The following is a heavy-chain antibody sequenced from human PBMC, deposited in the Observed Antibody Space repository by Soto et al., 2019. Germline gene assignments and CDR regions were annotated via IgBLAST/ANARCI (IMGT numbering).Heavy chain of an antibody. J-gene: IGHJ4*02. CDR3: ARVRWLSEYDILTGYYIFDQ. D-gene: IGHD3-9*01. CDR1: GGSFSGYY. CDR2: INHSGST. Sequence: SETLSLTCAVYGGSFSGYYWSWIRQPPGKGLEWIGEINHSGSTNYNPSLKSRVTITTDTSTNHFSLKLTSVTAADTAVYYCARVRWLSEYDILTGYYIFDQWGRGTLVTVSS. V-gene: IGHV4-34*01.